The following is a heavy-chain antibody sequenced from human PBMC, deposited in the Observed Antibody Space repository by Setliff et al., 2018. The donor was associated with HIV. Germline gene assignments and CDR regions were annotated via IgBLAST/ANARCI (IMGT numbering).Heavy chain of an antibody. CDR1: GITVSGIY. J-gene: IGHJ4*02. CDR2: ISGSGGST. D-gene: IGHD5-18*01. CDR3: AKEFRPVDTALVSGPTY. V-gene: IGHV3-23*01. Sequence: LGGSLRLSCVASGITVSGIYMTWVRQAPGKGLEWVSGISGSGGSTYYADSAKGRFIISRDNSQNTLYLQMNSLRADDTAIYYCAKEFRPVDTALVSGPTYWGQGIRVTVSS.